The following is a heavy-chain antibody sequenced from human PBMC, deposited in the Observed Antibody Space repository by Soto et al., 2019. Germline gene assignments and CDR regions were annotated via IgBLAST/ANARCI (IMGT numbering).Heavy chain of an antibody. Sequence: SETLSLTCTVSGDSIRNYYWSWFRQSPGKGLEWIAYIHSSGTSGTTNYNPSLRTRVTISVDSSKNQVYLKVTSVTAADTALYYCARHFPSGTYPLDYWGQGAQVTVSS. D-gene: IGHD3-10*01. CDR2: IHSSGTSGTT. V-gene: IGHV4-59*08. CDR1: GDSIRNYY. CDR3: ARHFPSGTYPLDY. J-gene: IGHJ4*02.